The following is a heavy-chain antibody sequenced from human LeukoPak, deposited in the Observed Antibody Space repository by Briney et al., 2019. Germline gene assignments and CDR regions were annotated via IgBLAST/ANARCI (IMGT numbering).Heavy chain of an antibody. CDR3: ARDRISSGSYYYYYYMDV. J-gene: IGHJ6*03. CDR1: GFTFRSYS. D-gene: IGHD1-26*01. V-gene: IGHV3-21*01. CDR2: ISSSSSYI. Sequence: GGSLRLSCAASGFTFRSYSMNWVRQAPGKGLEWVSSISSSSSYIYYADSVKGRFTISRDNAKNSLYLQMNSLRAEDTAVYYCARDRISSGSYYYYYYMDVWGKGTTVTVSS.